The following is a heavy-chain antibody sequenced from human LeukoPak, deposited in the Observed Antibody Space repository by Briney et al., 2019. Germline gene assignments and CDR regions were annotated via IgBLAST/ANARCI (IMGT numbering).Heavy chain of an antibody. J-gene: IGHJ4*02. CDR1: GFTFSSSY. CDR3: ARGGLSYGDFDY. Sequence: GGSLRLSCAASGFTFSSSYMSWVRQAPGKGLEWVSVIYSGGTTYYSDSVKGRLTISRDNSKNTLYLQMNSLRAEDTAVYYCARGGLSYGDFDYWGQGTPVTISS. CDR2: IYSGGTT. V-gene: IGHV3-53*01. D-gene: IGHD5-18*01.